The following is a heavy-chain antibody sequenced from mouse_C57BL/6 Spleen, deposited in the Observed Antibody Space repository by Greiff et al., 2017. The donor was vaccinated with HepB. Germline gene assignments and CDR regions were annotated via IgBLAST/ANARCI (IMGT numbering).Heavy chain of an antibody. CDR3: AKSTMVTSEFAY. V-gene: IGHV1-64*01. Sequence: QVQLQQSGAELVKPGASVKLSCKASGYTFTSYWLHWVKQRPGQGLEWIGMIHPNSGSTNYNEKFKSKATLTVDKSSSTAYMQLSSLTSEDSAVYYCAKSTMVTSEFAYWGQGTLVTVSA. D-gene: IGHD2-2*01. J-gene: IGHJ3*01. CDR1: GYTFTSYW. CDR2: IHPNSGST.